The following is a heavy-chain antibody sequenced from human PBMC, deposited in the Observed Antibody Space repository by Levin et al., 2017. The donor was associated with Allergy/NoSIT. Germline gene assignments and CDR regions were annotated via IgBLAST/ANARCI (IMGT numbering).Heavy chain of an antibody. CDR3: ARDGTLIAAAYYFDN. V-gene: IGHV3-30*19. D-gene: IGHD6-6*01. CDR1: GFIFRNYG. J-gene: IGHJ4*02. Sequence: GGSLRLSCAASGFIFRNYGIHWVRQSPGKGLEWVAVIANDGGDKKHADSVKGRFTVSRDNSKNTVYLQMNSLRPEDTAVYYCARDGTLIAAAYYFDNWGQGTLVTVSS. CDR2: IANDGGDK.